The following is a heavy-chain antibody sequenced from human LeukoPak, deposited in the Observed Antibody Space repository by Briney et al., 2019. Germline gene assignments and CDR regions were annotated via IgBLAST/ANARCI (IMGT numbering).Heavy chain of an antibody. CDR1: GGSISSSSYY. J-gene: IGHJ4*02. Sequence: SETLSLTCTVSGGSISSSSYYWGWIRQPPGKGLEWIGSIYYSGSTYYNPSLKSRVTISVDTSKNQFSLKLSSVTAADTAVYYCARDLQYFDYWGQGTLVTVSS. CDR3: ARDLQYFDY. V-gene: IGHV4-39*07. D-gene: IGHD5-24*01. CDR2: IYYSGST.